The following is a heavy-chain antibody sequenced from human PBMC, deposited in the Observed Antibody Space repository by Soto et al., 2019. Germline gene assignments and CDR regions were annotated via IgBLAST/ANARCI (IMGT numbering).Heavy chain of an antibody. D-gene: IGHD4-17*01. CDR1: GFTFSTYA. CDR2: IGASGSPT. J-gene: IGHJ4*02. V-gene: IGHV3-23*01. Sequence: GGSLRLSCAASGFTFSTYAMTWVRQAPGKGLEWVSVIGASGSPTYYADSVKGRFTISRDNSKSTLYLEMNNLRAEDTAVYYCSKDLKTTVVRAYDYWGQGVLVTVSS. CDR3: SKDLKTTVVRAYDY.